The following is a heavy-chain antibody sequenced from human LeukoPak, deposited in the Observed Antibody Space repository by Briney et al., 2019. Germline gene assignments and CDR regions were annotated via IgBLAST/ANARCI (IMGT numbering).Heavy chain of an antibody. Sequence: ASVRVSCKASGYTFSRSGFTWVRQAPGQGLEWMGWISAYTGDTDYGQKFQGRVTMATDTSTTTGYMELSSLRSDDTAVYYCARDYASGSFRPDYWGQGTLVTVSS. J-gene: IGHJ4*02. CDR3: ARDYASGSFRPDY. D-gene: IGHD3-10*01. CDR2: ISAYTGDT. CDR1: GYTFSRSG. V-gene: IGHV1-18*01.